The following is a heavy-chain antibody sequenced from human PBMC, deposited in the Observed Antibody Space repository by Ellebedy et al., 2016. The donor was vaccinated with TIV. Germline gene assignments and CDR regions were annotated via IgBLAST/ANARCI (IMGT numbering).Heavy chain of an antibody. CDR3: ARGGSGSVV. J-gene: IGHJ3*01. V-gene: IGHV3-23*01. CDR2: LSGSGGAT. CDR1: GFDFSSYA. Sequence: GESLKISCAVSGFDFSSYAMSWVRQAPGKGLEWVSSLSGSGGATYYADSVQGRFTVSRDNSKNTLYLQMNSLKTEDTAVYYCARGGSGSVVWGQGTMVTVSS. D-gene: IGHD1-26*01.